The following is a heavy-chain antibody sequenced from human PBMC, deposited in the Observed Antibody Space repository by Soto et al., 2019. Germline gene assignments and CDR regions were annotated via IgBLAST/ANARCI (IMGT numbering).Heavy chain of an antibody. CDR3: ARGGRDGFDL. CDR1: GPFVGTSY. CDR2: MYVTGST. Sequence: ETLSLTCSVVGPFVGTSYGNCVRDTAGAGLELIRRMYVTGSTNIHPSLKSRVAMSVDTAKNQFSLKLTSATAADTAVYYCARGGRDGFDLWGQGTMVTV. V-gene: IGHV4-4*07. D-gene: IGHD3-10*01. J-gene: IGHJ3*01.